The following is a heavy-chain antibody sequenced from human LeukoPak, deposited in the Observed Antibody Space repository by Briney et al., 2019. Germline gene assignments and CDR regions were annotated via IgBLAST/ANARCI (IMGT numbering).Heavy chain of an antibody. J-gene: IGHJ4*02. CDR1: GFTFSNYW. D-gene: IGHD5-18*01. Sequence: GGSLRLSCAASGFTFSNYWMDWVRQAPGKGLEWVASINPDGNKKYSADSVKGRFTISRDNAENSLYLQMNSLRVEDTAFYYCARDLAYSRLDYWGQGMLVTVSS. V-gene: IGHV3-7*01. CDR2: INPDGNKK. CDR3: ARDLAYSRLDY.